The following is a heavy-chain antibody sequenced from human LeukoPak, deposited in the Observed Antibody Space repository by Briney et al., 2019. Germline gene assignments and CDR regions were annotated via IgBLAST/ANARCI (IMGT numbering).Heavy chain of an antibody. D-gene: IGHD3-3*01. V-gene: IGHV1-2*02. CDR1: GYTFTGYY. CDR3: ARAFLRFRPYKDAFDI. Sequence: GASVKVSCKASGYTFTGYYMHWVRQAPGQGLEWMRWINPNSGGTNYAQKFQGRVTMTRDTSISTAYMELSRLRSDDTAVYYCARAFLRFRPYKDAFDIWGQGTMVTVSS. J-gene: IGHJ3*02. CDR2: INPNSGGT.